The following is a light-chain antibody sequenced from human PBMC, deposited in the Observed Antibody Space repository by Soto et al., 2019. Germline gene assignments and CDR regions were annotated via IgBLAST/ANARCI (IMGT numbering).Light chain of an antibody. J-gene: IGLJ2*01. V-gene: IGLV2-14*01. Sequence: QSALTPPASVSGSPGQSITISCTGTSRDVGGFNYVSWYQQHPGKAPKLMIYEVSSRPSGVSNRFSGSKSGNTASLTISGLQAEDEGDYYCTSYTSSSTLVVFGGGTKVTVL. CDR2: EVS. CDR3: TSYTSSSTLVV. CDR1: SRDVGGFNY.